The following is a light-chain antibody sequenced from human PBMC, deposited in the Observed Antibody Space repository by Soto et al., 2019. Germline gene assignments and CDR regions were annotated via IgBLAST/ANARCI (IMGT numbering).Light chain of an antibody. CDR1: QNIGTK. J-gene: IGKJ2*01. CDR3: QQYNNWPSMYT. CDR2: GAS. V-gene: IGKV3-15*01. Sequence: IVMTQSPATLSVSPGEGATLSCRASQNIGTKLAWYQQKPGQAPRLLIYGASLRATGVPARFSASGSGTDFTLTVSSLQSEDFALYYCQQYNNWPSMYTCGRGNKLEI.